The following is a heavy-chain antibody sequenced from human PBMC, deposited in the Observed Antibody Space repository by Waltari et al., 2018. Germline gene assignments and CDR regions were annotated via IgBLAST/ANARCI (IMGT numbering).Heavy chain of an antibody. CDR1: GFTFSSYA. V-gene: IGHV3-23*01. D-gene: IGHD3-16*01. CDR2: VSGSGAMT. Sequence: EVQLLESGGGLVQPGGSLRLSCAASGFTFSSYAMSWVRQAPGKGLEVLSGVSGSGAMTQYADSVKGRFTISRDNSKNTLFLQMNSLRVEDTAVYYCASLETFSVNSEYFQHWGQGTPVTVSS. CDR3: ASLETFSVNSEYFQH. J-gene: IGHJ1*01.